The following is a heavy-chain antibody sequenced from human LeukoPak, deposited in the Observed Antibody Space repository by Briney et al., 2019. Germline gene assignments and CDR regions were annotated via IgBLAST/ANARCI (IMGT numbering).Heavy chain of an antibody. CDR3: ARTRGYSGYELRLFTWVFDY. CDR2: IYTSGST. V-gene: IGHV4-61*02. CDR1: GDSISSGDHY. D-gene: IGHD5-12*01. J-gene: IGHJ4*02. Sequence: SETLSLTCTVSGDSISSGDHYWSWIRQPAGKGLEWIGRIYTSGSTNYNPSLKSRVTISVDTSKNQFSLKLSSVTAADTAVYYCARTRGYSGYELRLFTWVFDYWGQGTLVTVSS.